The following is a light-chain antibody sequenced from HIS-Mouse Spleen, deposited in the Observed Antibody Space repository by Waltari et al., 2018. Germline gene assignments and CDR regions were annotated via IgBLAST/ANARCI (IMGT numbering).Light chain of an antibody. CDR3: QQYNNWPPYT. CDR2: GAS. Sequence: EIVMTQSPATLSASPGERATLACRASQSVSSNLALYQQKPGQAPRLLIYGASTRATGIPARFSGSGSGTEFTLTISSMQSEDFAVYYCQQYNNWPPYTFGQGTKLEIK. J-gene: IGKJ2*01. CDR1: QSVSSN. V-gene: IGKV3-15*01.